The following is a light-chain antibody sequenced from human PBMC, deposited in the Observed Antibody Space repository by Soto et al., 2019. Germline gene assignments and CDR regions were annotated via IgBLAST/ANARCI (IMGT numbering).Light chain of an antibody. CDR1: HNDIGTYDY. CDR3: SSFTSNRIYV. J-gene: IGLJ1*01. Sequence: QSALTQPTSASGSPGQSITISCTGNHNDIGTYDYVSWYQQHPGRAPRLLIHGVTTRPSGISDRFSASKSGLTASLTISGLQPEDEADYYCSSFTSNRIYVFGHGTKVTVL. V-gene: IGLV2-14*03. CDR2: GVT.